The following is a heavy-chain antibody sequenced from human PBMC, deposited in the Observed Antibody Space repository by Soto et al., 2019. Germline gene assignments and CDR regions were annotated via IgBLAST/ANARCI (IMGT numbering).Heavy chain of an antibody. J-gene: IGHJ6*02. CDR3: STSSRNEYHFAMDA. Sequence: GGSLRLSCAASGPSVSSSDMSWVRQASGKGLEWVSVIYSGGSTHDADSVKGRFTISRDNSKNTVHLQMNSLRVDETAVYFCSTSSRNEYHFAMDAWGQGTTVTVSS. D-gene: IGHD6-6*01. V-gene: IGHV3-53*01. CDR2: IYSGGST. CDR1: GPSVSSSD.